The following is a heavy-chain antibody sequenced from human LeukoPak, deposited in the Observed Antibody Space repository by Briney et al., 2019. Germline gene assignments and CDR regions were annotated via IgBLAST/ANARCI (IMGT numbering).Heavy chain of an antibody. CDR2: IRYDGSNK. CDR3: AKVKSTSPTMYYFDY. CDR1: GFTFSSYG. Sequence: GGSLRLSCAASGFTFSSYGMYWVRQAPGKGLEWVAFIRYDGSNKYYADSVKGRFTISRDNSKNTLYLQMNSLRAEDTAVYYCAKVKSTSPTMYYFDYWGQGTLVTVSS. J-gene: IGHJ4*02. D-gene: IGHD2-2*01. V-gene: IGHV3-30*02.